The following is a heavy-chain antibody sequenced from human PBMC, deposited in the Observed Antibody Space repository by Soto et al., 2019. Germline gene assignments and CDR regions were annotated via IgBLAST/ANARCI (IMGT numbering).Heavy chain of an antibody. CDR1: GGSINSYY. J-gene: IGHJ3*02. CDR3: ASSYSSARVDAFDI. D-gene: IGHD6-19*01. V-gene: IGHV4-59*01. CDR2: IFYSET. Sequence: QVQLQESGPRLVKPSETLSLTCTVSGGSINSYYWNWIRQPPEKGLEWLGYIFYSETNYNPSLKSRVTISVDTSKNLFSLKLSSVTAADTAVYYCASSYSSARVDAFDIWGQGTMVAVSS.